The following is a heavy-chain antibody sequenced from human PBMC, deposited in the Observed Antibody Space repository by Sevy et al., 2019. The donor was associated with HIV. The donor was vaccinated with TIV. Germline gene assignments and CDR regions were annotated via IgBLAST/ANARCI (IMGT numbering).Heavy chain of an antibody. CDR3: ARVGCSGGSCYYDYYFDY. Sequence: GGSLRLSCAASGFTFSSYSMNWVRQAPGKGLEWVSSISSSSSYIYYADSVKGRFTISRDNAKNSLYLQMNSLRAEDTAVYYCARVGCSGGSCYYDYYFDYLGQGTLVTVSS. D-gene: IGHD2-15*01. CDR2: ISSSSSYI. CDR1: GFTFSSYS. J-gene: IGHJ4*02. V-gene: IGHV3-21*01.